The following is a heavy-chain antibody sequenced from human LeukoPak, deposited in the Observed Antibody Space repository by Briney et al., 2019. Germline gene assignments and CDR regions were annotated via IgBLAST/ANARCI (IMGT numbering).Heavy chain of an antibody. V-gene: IGHV3-74*01. D-gene: IGHD3-22*01. Sequence: GGSLRLSCAASGFTFSSYWMHWVRQAPGKGLVWVSRINSDGSSTSYADSVKGRFTISRDNAKNTLYLQMNSLRAEDTAVYYCARGSYYDSSGYYENDAFDIWGQGVMVTVSS. CDR3: ARGSYYDSSGYYENDAFDI. J-gene: IGHJ3*02. CDR1: GFTFSSYW. CDR2: INSDGSST.